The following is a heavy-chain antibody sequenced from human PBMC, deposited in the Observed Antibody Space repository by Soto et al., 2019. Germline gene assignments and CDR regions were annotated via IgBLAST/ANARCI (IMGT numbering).Heavy chain of an antibody. D-gene: IGHD5-12*01. CDR2: IWYDGSNK. V-gene: IGHV3-33*01. CDR1: GFTFSSYG. CDR3: ARGGGYSGYHLDY. J-gene: IGHJ4*02. Sequence: QVQLVESGGGVVQPGRSLRLSCAASGFTFSSYGMHWVRQAPGKGLEWVAVIWYDGSNKYYADSVKGRFTISRDNSKNTLYLQMNSLRAEDTAVYYCARGGGYSGYHLDYWGQGTLVTVSS.